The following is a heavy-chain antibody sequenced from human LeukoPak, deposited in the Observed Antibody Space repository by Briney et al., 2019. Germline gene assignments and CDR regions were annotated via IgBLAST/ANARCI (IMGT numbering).Heavy chain of an antibody. CDR2: ISWNSGSI. CDR1: GFTFDDYA. V-gene: IGHV3-9*01. CDR3: ARKVKGVTSYYFDY. Sequence: GRSLRLSCAASGFTFDDYAMPWVRQAPGKGLEWVSGISWNSGSIGYADSVKGRFTISRDNAKNSLYLQMNSLRAEDTAVYYCARKVKGVTSYYFDYWGQGTLVTVSS. J-gene: IGHJ4*02. D-gene: IGHD2-2*01.